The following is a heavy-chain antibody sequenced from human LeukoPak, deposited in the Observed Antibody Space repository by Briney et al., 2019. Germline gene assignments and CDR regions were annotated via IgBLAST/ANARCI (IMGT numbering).Heavy chain of an antibody. CDR2: IYYSGST. V-gene: IGHV4-31*03. D-gene: IGHD6-13*01. Sequence: PSETLSLTCTFSGDSSIRSPYYWGWIRQPPGNGLEWIGYIYYSGSTYYNPSLKSRLTISVDTSKNQFSLNLTSVTAADTAVYYCAVGQEQQLVPPIFDYWGQGTLVTVSS. J-gene: IGHJ4*02. CDR3: AVGQEQQLVPPIFDY. CDR1: GDSSIRSPYY.